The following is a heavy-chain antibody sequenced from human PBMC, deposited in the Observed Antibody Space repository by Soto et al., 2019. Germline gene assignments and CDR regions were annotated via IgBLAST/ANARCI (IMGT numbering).Heavy chain of an antibody. CDR3: ASTYDSSGYYQGY. CDR1: GGTFSSYA. D-gene: IGHD3-22*01. Sequence: SVKVSCKASGGTFSSYAISWVRQAPGQGLEWMGGIIPIFGTANYAQKFQGRVTITADESTSTAYMELSSLRSEDTAVYYCASTYDSSGYYQGYRGQGTLVTVSS. CDR2: IIPIFGTA. V-gene: IGHV1-69*13. J-gene: IGHJ4*02.